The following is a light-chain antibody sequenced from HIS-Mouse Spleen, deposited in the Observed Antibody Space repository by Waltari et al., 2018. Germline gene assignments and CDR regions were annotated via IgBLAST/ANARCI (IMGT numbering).Light chain of an antibody. CDR2: EGS. Sequence: QSALTQPASVFGSPGQSITISCTGTSSDVGSYNLVSWYQQHPGKAPKLMIYEGSKRPSGVSNRFSGSKSVNTASLTISGLQAEDEADYYCCSYAGISTFDVFGGGTKLTVL. CDR1: SSDVGSYNL. V-gene: IGLV2-23*03. J-gene: IGLJ2*01. CDR3: CSYAGISTFDV.